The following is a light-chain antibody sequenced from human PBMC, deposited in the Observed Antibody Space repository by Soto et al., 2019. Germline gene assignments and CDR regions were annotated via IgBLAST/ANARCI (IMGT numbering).Light chain of an antibody. Sequence: DIQMTQSPSSLSASVGDRVTITCRASHDISNSLAWDQQKPGQVPKLVIFAASTLQSGVPSRFSGSGSGTDFTLTINSLQPEDVATYYCQKYNGAPPLFTFGPGTKVDIK. V-gene: IGKV1-27*01. CDR1: HDISNS. CDR3: QKYNGAPPLFT. CDR2: AAS. J-gene: IGKJ3*01.